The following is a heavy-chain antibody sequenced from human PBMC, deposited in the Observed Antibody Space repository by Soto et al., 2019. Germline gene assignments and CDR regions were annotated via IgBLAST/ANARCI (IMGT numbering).Heavy chain of an antibody. V-gene: IGHV3-30-3*01. CDR2: ISYDGSNK. D-gene: IGHD3-3*01. Sequence: QVQLVESGGGVVQPGRSLRLSCAASGFTFSSYAMHWVRQAPGKGLEWVAVISYDGSNKYYADSVKGRFTISRDNSKNTLYLQMNSLRAEDTAVYYCARVHRNGIRTIFGVVRPYYYGMDVWGQGTTVTVSS. CDR3: ARVHRNGIRTIFGVVRPYYYGMDV. J-gene: IGHJ6*02. CDR1: GFTFSSYA.